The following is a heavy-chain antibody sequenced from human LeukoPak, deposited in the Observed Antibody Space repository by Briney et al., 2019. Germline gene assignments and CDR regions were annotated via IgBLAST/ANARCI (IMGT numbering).Heavy chain of an antibody. V-gene: IGHV4-39*01. CDR1: GGSISSSSYY. CDR3: ARPGYSSGWPYYFDY. Sequence: PSETLSLTCTVSGGSISSSSYYWGWIRQPPGKGLEWIGSIYYSGSTYYNPSPKSRVTISVDTSKNQFSLKLSSVTAADTAVYYCARPGYSSGWPYYFDYWGQGTLVTVSS. CDR2: IYYSGST. J-gene: IGHJ4*02. D-gene: IGHD6-19*01.